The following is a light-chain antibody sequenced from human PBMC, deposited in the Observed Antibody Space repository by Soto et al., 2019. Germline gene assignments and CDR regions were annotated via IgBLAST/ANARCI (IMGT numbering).Light chain of an antibody. Sequence: EMVMTQSPAILSVSPGESATLSCRASQSVSSSYLAWYQQKPGQAPRLLIYGASSRATGIPDRFSGSGSGTEFTLTISSLEPEDFAVYYCQQRSNWPPWTFGQGTKVDIK. J-gene: IGKJ1*01. CDR2: GAS. V-gene: IGKV3D-20*02. CDR3: QQRSNWPPWT. CDR1: QSVSSSY.